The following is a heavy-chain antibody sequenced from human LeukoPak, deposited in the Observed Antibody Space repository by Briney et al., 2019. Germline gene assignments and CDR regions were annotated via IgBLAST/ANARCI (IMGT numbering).Heavy chain of an antibody. CDR3: ARDSPFVRAGFDR. J-gene: IGHJ4*02. Sequence: GGSLRLSCETSGFTFANYGMNWVRQAPGKGLEWVAFIRYGVGVSDSDKDYTDSVKGRFTISRDNSKNLLFLQMNSLRVEDTAVYYCARDSPFVRAGFDRWGQGTLVTVSS. CDR2: IRYGVGVSDSDK. V-gene: IGHV3-30*02. CDR1: GFTFANYG.